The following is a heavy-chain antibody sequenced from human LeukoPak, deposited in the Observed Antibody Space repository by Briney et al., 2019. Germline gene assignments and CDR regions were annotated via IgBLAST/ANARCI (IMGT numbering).Heavy chain of an antibody. V-gene: IGHV3-7*01. CDR1: GFTFSTRW. CDR3: AREGVGATLAFDI. Sequence: GGSLRLSCAASGFTFSTRWMSWVRQAPGKGLEWVANINEDGSEKNYVESLKGRFTISRDNAKNSLYLQMNSLRAEDTALYYCAREGVGATLAFDIWGQGTMVTVSS. CDR2: INEDGSEK. J-gene: IGHJ3*02. D-gene: IGHD1-26*01.